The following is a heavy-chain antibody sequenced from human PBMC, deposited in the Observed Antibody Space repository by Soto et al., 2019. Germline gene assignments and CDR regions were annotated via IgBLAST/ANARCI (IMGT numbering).Heavy chain of an antibody. Sequence: QVQLQESGPGLVKPSETLSLTCTVSGGSISSYYWSWIRQPPGKGLEWIGYIYYSGSTNYNPSLKSRGNISVDTSKNQFSLKLSSVTAADTAVYYCARHSEEYRDYNYFDYWGQGTLVTVSS. CDR3: ARHSEEYRDYNYFDY. J-gene: IGHJ4*02. CDR2: IYYSGST. D-gene: IGHD4-17*01. CDR1: GGSISSYY. V-gene: IGHV4-59*08.